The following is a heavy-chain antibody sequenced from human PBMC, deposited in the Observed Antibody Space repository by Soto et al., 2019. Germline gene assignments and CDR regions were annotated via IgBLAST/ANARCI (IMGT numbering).Heavy chain of an antibody. CDR2: ISSSSSTI. CDR3: AREGASLNSFDP. CDR1: GFTFSSYS. V-gene: IGHV3-48*02. Sequence: EVQLVESGGGLVQPGGSLRLSCAASGFTFSSYSMNWVRQAPGKGLEWVSYISSSSSTIYYADSVKGRFTISRDNAKNSLYLQIITLRDEDTAVYYCAREGASLNSFDPWGQGTLFTVSS. J-gene: IGHJ5*02.